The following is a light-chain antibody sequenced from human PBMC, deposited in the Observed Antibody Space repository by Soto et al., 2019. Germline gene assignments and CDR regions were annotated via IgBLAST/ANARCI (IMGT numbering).Light chain of an antibody. CDR1: ESVNSNF. CDR2: ATS. Sequence: FVLTQSPGTLSLSPGERATLSCRASESVNSNFLAWYQQKPGQAPRLLIYATSRRATGIPDRFRGSGSGTDFTLIVARLEPEDSAAYFCHHYGFSPLTYGGGTKVEIK. CDR3: HHYGFSPLT. J-gene: IGKJ4*01. V-gene: IGKV3-20*01.